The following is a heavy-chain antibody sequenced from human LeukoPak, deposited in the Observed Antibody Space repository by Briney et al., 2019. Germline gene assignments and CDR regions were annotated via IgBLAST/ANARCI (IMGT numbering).Heavy chain of an antibody. Sequence: SETLSLTCAVYGGSFSGYYWSWIRQPPGQGLEWIGEINHSGSTNYNPSLKSRVTISVDTSKNQFSLKLSSVTAADTAVYYCARILRGCSGGSCYKPAPYYYYYYMDVWGKGTTVTVSS. CDR2: INHSGST. CDR3: ARILRGCSGGSCYKPAPYYYYYYMDV. J-gene: IGHJ6*03. D-gene: IGHD2-15*01. V-gene: IGHV4-34*01. CDR1: GGSFSGYY.